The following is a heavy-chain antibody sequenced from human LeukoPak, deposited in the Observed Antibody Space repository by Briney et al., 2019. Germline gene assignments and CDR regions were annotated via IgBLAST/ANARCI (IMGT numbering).Heavy chain of an antibody. CDR2: INHSGST. V-gene: IGHV4-34*01. D-gene: IGHD3-3*01. Sequence: SETLSLTCAVYGGSFSGYYWSWIRQPPGKGLEWIGEINHSGSTNYNPSLKSRVTISVDTSKNQFSLKLSPVTAADTAVYYCARASDKYDHYFDYWGQGTLVTVSS. CDR3: ARASDKYDHYFDY. CDR1: GGSFSGYY. J-gene: IGHJ4*02.